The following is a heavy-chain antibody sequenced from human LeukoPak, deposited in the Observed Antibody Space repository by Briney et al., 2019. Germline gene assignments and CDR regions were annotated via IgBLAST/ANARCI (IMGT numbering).Heavy chain of an antibody. Sequence: GGSLRLSCAASGFTVSSKYMSWVRQTPGRGLQWVALIYSSGDTYTADSVKGRFTISRDDSENTLYLQMDSLRAEDTAVYYCATGYYFGSGSYGYLDYWGQGTLVTVSS. CDR1: GFTVSSKY. CDR2: IYSSGDT. CDR3: ATGYYFGSGSYGYLDY. D-gene: IGHD3-10*01. V-gene: IGHV3-53*01. J-gene: IGHJ4*02.